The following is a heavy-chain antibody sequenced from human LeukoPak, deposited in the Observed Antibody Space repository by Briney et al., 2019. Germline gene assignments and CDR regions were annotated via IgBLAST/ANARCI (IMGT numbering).Heavy chain of an antibody. CDR2: ISAYNCNT. J-gene: IGHJ5*02. V-gene: IGHV1-18*01. D-gene: IGHD2-15*01. Sequence: GASVTVSCQASGYTFTSYGISWVRQAPGQGLEWMGWISAYNCNTNYAQKLQGRVTMTTDTSTSTAYMELRSLRSDDTAVYYCARVVEVTPGVSYCSGGSCHGSWFDPWGQGTLVTVSS. CDR1: GYTFTSYG. CDR3: ARVVEVTPGVSYCSGGSCHGSWFDP.